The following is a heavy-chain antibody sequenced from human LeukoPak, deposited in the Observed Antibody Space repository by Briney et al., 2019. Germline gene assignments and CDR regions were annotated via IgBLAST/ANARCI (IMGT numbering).Heavy chain of an antibody. CDR2: IYYSGST. Sequence: PSETLSLTCTVSGGSISSHYWSWIRQPPGRGLEWIGYIYYSGSTNYNPSLKSRVTISVDTSKNQFSLKLSSVTAADTAVYYCARGKDYYDSSGNFDYWGQGTLVTVSS. J-gene: IGHJ4*02. CDR3: ARGKDYYDSSGNFDY. CDR1: GGSISSHY. D-gene: IGHD3-22*01. V-gene: IGHV4-59*11.